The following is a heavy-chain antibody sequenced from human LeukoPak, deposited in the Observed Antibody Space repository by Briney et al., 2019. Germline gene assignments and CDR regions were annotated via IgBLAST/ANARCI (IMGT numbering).Heavy chain of an antibody. V-gene: IGHV1-46*01. CDR1: ENTFTNYY. D-gene: IGHD3-16*01. Sequence: GASVKVSCKASENTFTNYYMHWVRQAPGQGLEWLGLINPNGGRTAYAQNFQGRVTMTRDTSTTTLYLELSSLRSDDTAVYYCARDGSADYVWGSYPENAFDIWGQGTMATVSS. J-gene: IGHJ3*02. CDR3: ARDGSADYVWGSYPENAFDI. CDR2: INPNGGRT.